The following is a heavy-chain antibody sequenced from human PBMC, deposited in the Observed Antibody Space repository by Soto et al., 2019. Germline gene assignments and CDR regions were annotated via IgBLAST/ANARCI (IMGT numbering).Heavy chain of an antibody. CDR2: IYYSGST. CDR1: GGSISSGGYY. V-gene: IGHV4-31*03. Sequence: PSETLSLTCTVSGGSISSGGYYWSWIRQHPGKGLEWIGYIYYSGSTYYNPSPKSRVTISVDTSKNQFSLKLSSVTAADTAVYYCARAYDTSGSYYNVHYYYGMDVWGQGTTVTVSS. J-gene: IGHJ6*02. D-gene: IGHD3-10*01. CDR3: ARAYDTSGSYYNVHYYYGMDV.